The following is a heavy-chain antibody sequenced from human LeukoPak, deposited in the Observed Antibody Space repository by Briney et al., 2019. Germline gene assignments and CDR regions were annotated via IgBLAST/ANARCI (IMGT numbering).Heavy chain of an antibody. D-gene: IGHD2-15*01. CDR3: ARDRIGKYSIDY. V-gene: IGHV3-30*03. Sequence: GGSLRLSCAASGFTFSAYGMHWVRQAPGKGLEWVAIISYDGSNKYYPDSVKGRFTISRDDSKNTLYLQMNSLRVEDTAAYYCARDRIGKYSIDYWGQGTLVTVSS. CDR1: GFTFSAYG. J-gene: IGHJ4*02. CDR2: ISYDGSNK.